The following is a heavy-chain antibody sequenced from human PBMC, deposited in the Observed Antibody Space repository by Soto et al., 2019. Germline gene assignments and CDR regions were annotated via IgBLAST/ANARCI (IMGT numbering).Heavy chain of an antibody. J-gene: IGHJ3*02. V-gene: IGHV3-23*01. D-gene: IGHD2-2*01. CDR2: VTGRASST. CDR3: AKHHPSKKNQRLWADAFQI. CDR1: GFTFPNYA. Sequence: EVRLLESGGGLVQPGGSLRLSCAASGFTFPNYAMSWVRQAPGKGLEWVSVVTGRASSTYYADSVEGRFTFSRDNSRNTLFLQMNSLGAEDTAVYYCAKHHPSKKNQRLWADAFQIWGRGTNLTVSS.